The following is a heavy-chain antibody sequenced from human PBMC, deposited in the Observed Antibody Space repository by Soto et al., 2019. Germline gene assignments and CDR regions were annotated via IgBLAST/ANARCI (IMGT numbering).Heavy chain of an antibody. CDR2: TYYRSNWYT. D-gene: IGHD2-8*01. CDR3: ARLIGNSWLDS. J-gene: IGHJ5*01. Sequence: QIHLQQSGPGLVKPSQTLSLTCAISGDSVSTNSATWDWIRQSPSRGLEWLGRTYYRSNWYTDYAVSVKGRITISPDASNNQLSRQLYSVAPDDTAVYYCARLIGNSWLDSWGQGTLVTVSS. CDR1: GDSVSTNSAT. V-gene: IGHV6-1*01.